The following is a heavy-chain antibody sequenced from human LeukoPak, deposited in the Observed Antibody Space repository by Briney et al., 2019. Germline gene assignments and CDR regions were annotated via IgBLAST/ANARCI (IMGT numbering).Heavy chain of an antibody. J-gene: IGHJ1*01. CDR1: GYTFTSYA. Sequence: GASVKVSCKASGYTFTSYAMNWVRQAPGQGLEWMGWINPNSGGTNYAQKFQGRVTMTRDTSISTAYRELSRLRSDDTAVYYCARGVGAPFQHWGQGTLVTVSS. CDR3: ARGVGAPFQH. D-gene: IGHD1-26*01. CDR2: INPNSGGT. V-gene: IGHV1-2*02.